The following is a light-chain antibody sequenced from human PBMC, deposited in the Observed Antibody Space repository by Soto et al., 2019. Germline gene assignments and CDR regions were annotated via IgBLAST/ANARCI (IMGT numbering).Light chain of an antibody. V-gene: IGKV1-5*01. CDR2: DAS. CDR3: QQYNNWPPIT. Sequence: DIQMTQSPSTLSASVGDRVTITCRASKNINTWVAWYQQKPGKAPKLLIYDASSLESGVPSRVSGSGSGTEFTLTISSLQSEDFAVYYCQQYNNWPPITFGQGTRLEVK. J-gene: IGKJ5*01. CDR1: KNINTW.